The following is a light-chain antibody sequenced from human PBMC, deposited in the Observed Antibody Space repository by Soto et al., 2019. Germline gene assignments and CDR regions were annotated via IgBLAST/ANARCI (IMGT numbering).Light chain of an antibody. J-gene: IGKJ4*01. CDR1: QSVRSN. Sequence: EIVMTQSPATLSVSPGERVTLSCRASQSVRSNLDWYEQKPGQVPRVLIYGASTRAIGIPDSFSGSGSGTEITLKKSGLQYEDFAVYYYQHYNKLCGFGGGTKVEIK. V-gene: IGKV3-15*01. CDR2: GAS. CDR3: QHYNKLCG.